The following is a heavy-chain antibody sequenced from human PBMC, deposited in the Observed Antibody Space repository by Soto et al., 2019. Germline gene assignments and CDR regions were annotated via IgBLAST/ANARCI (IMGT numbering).Heavy chain of an antibody. CDR1: GFTFSNAW. V-gene: IGHV3-15*01. D-gene: IGHD3-9*01. Sequence: GGSLRLSSAASGFTFSNAWLRWVRQAPGKGLEWVRRIKSKTDGGTTDYAATVKGRFTISRDDSKNRLCLQVNSLKTEDTAVYYCTAVDYDILTGSDYWGQGTVVTVSS. CDR3: TAVDYDILTGSDY. CDR2: IKSKTDGGTT. J-gene: IGHJ4*02.